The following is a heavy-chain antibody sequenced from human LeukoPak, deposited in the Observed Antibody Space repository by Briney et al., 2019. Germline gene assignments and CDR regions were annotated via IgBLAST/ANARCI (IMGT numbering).Heavy chain of an antibody. CDR3: ARVSVAGNEVDY. J-gene: IGHJ4*02. V-gene: IGHV3-13*01. CDR1: GFTFSNYD. Sequence: GGSLRLSCAASGFTFSNYDMHWVRQATGKGLEWVSGIGTAGDIYYPGSVKGRFTISRENAKNSLYLQMNSLRAGDTAVYYCARVSVAGNEVDYWGQGTLVTVSS. D-gene: IGHD6-19*01. CDR2: IGTAGDI.